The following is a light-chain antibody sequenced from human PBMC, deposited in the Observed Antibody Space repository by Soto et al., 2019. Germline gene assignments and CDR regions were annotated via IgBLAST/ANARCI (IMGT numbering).Light chain of an antibody. CDR1: QSVRSY. CDR3: KQYNNWTRT. CDR2: GAS. J-gene: IGKJ1*01. V-gene: IGKV3-15*01. Sequence: EILMTHSPATLSVSPGERVTLSCRASQSVRSYLAWYQQKPGQPPRLLIYGASTRATGIPARFSGSGSGTDGTVTISSLQSEDFAGYYCKQYNNWTRTSGQGKKVDIK.